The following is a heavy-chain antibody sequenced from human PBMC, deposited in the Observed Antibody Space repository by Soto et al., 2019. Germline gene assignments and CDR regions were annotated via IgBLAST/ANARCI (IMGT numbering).Heavy chain of an antibody. Sequence: PXESLKISCKGSGCSFSSYWNGWVRQMPGEGLEGIGIIYPGDSDTRYSPSFQGQVTISADKSISTAYLQWSSLKASDTAMYYCARHYCSSTSCYPVYYYYYGMDVWGQGTTVTVSS. J-gene: IGHJ6*02. CDR3: ARHYCSSTSCYPVYYYYYGMDV. CDR1: GCSFSSYW. D-gene: IGHD2-2*01. CDR2: IYPGDSDT. V-gene: IGHV5-51*01.